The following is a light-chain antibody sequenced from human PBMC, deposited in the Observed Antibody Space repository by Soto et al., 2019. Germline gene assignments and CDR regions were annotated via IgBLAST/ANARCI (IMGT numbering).Light chain of an antibody. J-gene: IGKJ3*01. Sequence: DIVMTQSPLSLPVTPGEPASISCRSSQSLLHSTGYNYLGWYLQKPGQSPQLLIYLGSNRASGVPDRFSGSESGTDFTLKISRVEAEDVGVYYCMQVLQTPHTFGPGTKVDIK. CDR1: QSLLHSTGYNY. CDR3: MQVLQTPHT. V-gene: IGKV2-28*01. CDR2: LGS.